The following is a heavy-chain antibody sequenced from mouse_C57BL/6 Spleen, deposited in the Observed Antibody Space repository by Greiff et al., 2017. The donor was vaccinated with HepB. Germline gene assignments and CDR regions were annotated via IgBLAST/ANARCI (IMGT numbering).Heavy chain of an antibody. CDR3: ASTFDYDGYFDY. Sequence: EVQLVESGPGMVKPSQSLSLTCTVTGYSITSGYDWHWIRHFPGNKLEWMGYISYSGSTNYNPSLKSRISITHDTSKNHFFLKLNSVTTEDTATYYCASTFDYDGYFDYWGQGTTLTVSS. CDR2: ISYSGST. CDR1: GYSITSGYD. J-gene: IGHJ2*01. D-gene: IGHD2-4*01. V-gene: IGHV3-1*01.